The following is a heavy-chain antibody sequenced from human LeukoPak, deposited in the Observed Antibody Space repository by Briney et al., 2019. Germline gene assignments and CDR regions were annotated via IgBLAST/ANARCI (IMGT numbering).Heavy chain of an antibody. CDR3: AKDSPMRPIAAAGH. Sequence: GGSLRLSCAASGFTFSDYYMSWIRQAPGKGLEWVSAISGSGGSTYYADSVKGRFTISRDNSKNTLYLQMNSLRAEDTAVYYCAKDSPMRPIAAAGHWGQGTLVTVSS. D-gene: IGHD6-13*01. J-gene: IGHJ4*02. V-gene: IGHV3-23*01. CDR2: ISGSGGST. CDR1: GFTFSDYY.